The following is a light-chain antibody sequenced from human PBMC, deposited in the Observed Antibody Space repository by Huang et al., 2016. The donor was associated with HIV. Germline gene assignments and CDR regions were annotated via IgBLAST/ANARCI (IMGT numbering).Light chain of an antibody. V-gene: IGKV3-11*01. CDR1: QNGHSF. CDR3: HQRSAWPLT. CDR2: DAS. Sequence: EIVLTQSPATLSLSPGARATLSCRASQNGHSFLVRYQHKPGQAPRLLMYDASNRATGIPARFRGSGSGTDFTLTITNLQSEDAAVYYCHQRSAWPLTFGGGTKVEI. J-gene: IGKJ4*01.